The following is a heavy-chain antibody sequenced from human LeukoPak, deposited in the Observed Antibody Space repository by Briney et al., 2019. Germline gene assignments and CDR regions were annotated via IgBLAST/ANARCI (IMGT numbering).Heavy chain of an antibody. J-gene: IGHJ4*02. Sequence: ASMTVSCKVSGYTLTELSMHWVRQAPGKGLEWMGGFDPEDGETIYAQKFRDRVTMTRDTSTNTVYMELRSLRSEDTAVYYCVREESGGYFDYWGQGTLVSVSS. CDR2: FDPEDGET. CDR1: GYTLTELS. CDR3: VREESGGYFDY. D-gene: IGHD2-8*02. V-gene: IGHV1-24*01.